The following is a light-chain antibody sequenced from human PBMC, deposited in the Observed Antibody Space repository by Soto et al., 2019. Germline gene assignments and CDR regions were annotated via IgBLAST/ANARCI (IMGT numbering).Light chain of an antibody. Sequence: DIQMTQSPSSLSAFAGDRVTITCRASQSISTNLNWYQQKPGKAPKLLIYAASSLQSGVPSRFNRSESRTDFDLTITSLLPKDVATYSCLQSYSIPHNFGQGTKLDIK. CDR3: LQSYSIPHN. J-gene: IGKJ2*01. CDR1: QSISTN. V-gene: IGKV1-39*01. CDR2: AAS.